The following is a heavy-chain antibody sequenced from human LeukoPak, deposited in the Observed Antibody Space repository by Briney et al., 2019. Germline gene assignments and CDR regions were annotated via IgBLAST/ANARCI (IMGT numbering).Heavy chain of an antibody. CDR3: ARHPYSGSYHFDY. V-gene: IGHV1-2*02. D-gene: IGHD1-26*01. Sequence: ASVKVSCKASGYIFTGYYMHWVRQAPGQGVEWMGWINPNSGGTNSAQKFQGRVTMTRDTSISTAYMELSRLTSDDTAVYYCARHPYSGSYHFDYWGQGTLLTVSS. J-gene: IGHJ4*02. CDR2: INPNSGGT. CDR1: GYIFTGYY.